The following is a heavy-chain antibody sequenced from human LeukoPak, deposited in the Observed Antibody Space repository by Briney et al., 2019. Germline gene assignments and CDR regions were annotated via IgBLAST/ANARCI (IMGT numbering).Heavy chain of an antibody. D-gene: IGHD5-18*01. CDR3: ARSNRGVIQLPDY. Sequence: GGSLRLSCAASGFTYSDYYMSWIRQAPGKGLEWVSYISSTSSYANYADSVKGRFTISRDNAKNSLYLQMNILRAEDTAVYYCARSNRGVIQLPDYWGQGTLVTVSS. CDR2: ISSTSSYA. CDR1: GFTYSDYY. J-gene: IGHJ4*02. V-gene: IGHV3-11*03.